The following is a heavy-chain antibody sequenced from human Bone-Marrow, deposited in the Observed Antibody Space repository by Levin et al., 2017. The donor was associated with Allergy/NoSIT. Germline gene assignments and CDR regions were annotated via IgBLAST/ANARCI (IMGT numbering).Heavy chain of an antibody. CDR2: ISSDGSRK. V-gene: IGHV3-30*03. D-gene: IGHD6-19*01. CDR1: GFNFRAYV. J-gene: IGHJ4*02. CDR3: ARGEAVAGTRAFDY. Sequence: LSLTCAASGFNFRAYVMDWVRQVPGKGLQWVAGISSDGSRKYYADSVKGRFNVSRDNPKNTVFLQMNSLISEDTAVYYCARGEAVAGTRAFDYWGQGTLVTVSS.